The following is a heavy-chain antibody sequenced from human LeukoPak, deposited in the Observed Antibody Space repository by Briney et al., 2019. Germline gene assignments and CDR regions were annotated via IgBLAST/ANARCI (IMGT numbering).Heavy chain of an antibody. J-gene: IGHJ6*03. CDR3: ARGLREFGYYYYHMDV. CDR2: IIHSGRI. D-gene: IGHD3-10*01. V-gene: IGHV4-34*01. CDR1: GGSFSGHY. Sequence: SETLSLTCGVYGGSFSGHYWSWIRQPPGKGLEWIGEIIHSGRINYNPSLKSRVTISIDTSKNQFSLRLSSVTAADTAVYYCARGLREFGYYYYHMDVWGKGTTVTVSS.